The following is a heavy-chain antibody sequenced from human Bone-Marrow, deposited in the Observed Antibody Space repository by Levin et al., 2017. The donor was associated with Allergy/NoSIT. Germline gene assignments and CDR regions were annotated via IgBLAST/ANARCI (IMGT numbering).Heavy chain of an antibody. J-gene: IGHJ5*02. CDR3: AGCRVEPTAPGWCNWFDP. CDR2: INSGGTGT. CDR1: GFTFNSYA. D-gene: IGHD6-13*01. V-gene: IGHV3-23*01. Sequence: GGSLRLSCAASGFTFNSYAMNWVRQAPGKGLEWVSSINSGGTGTYYADSVKGRFTISRDNSKSTLSLQMDSLRAEETGLYVCAGCRVEPTAPGWCNWFDPWGPGTLVPVSS.